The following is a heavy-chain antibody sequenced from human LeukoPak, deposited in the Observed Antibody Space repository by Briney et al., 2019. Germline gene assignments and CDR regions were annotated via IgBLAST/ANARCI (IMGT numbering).Heavy chain of an antibody. D-gene: IGHD3-3*01. J-gene: IGHJ4*02. CDR2: IKQDGSEN. CDR1: GFTFSSYW. Sequence: PGGSLRLSCAASGFTFSSYWMSWVRQAPGKGLEWVANIKQDGSENYYVDSLKGRFTISRDNAKNSLYLQMNSLRAEDTAVYYCARDCGVGDFWSGYYSEWGQGTLVTVSS. CDR3: ARDCGVGDFWSGYYSE. V-gene: IGHV3-7*01.